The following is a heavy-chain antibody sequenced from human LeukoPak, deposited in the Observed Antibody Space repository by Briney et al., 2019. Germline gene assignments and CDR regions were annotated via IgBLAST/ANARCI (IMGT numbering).Heavy chain of an antibody. Sequence: TLSETLSLTCAVYGGSCSGCYWGWIRQPPGKGLEGIGEINHSGSTNYNPSLKSRVTISVDTSKNQFSLKLSSVTAADTAVYYCARSTMVVAFDIWGQGTMVTVSS. CDR2: INHSGST. V-gene: IGHV4-34*01. J-gene: IGHJ3*02. D-gene: IGHD3-10*01. CDR3: ARSTMVVAFDI. CDR1: GGSCSGCY.